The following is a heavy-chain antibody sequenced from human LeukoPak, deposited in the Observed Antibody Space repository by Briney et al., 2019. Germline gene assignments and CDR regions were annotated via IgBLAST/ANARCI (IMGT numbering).Heavy chain of an antibody. CDR3: ARGDGYNPLDY. V-gene: IGHV1-69*05. Sequence: ASVKVSCKASGGTFSSYAISWVRQAPGQGLEWMGGIIPIFGTANYAQKFQGRVTITTDESTSTAYMEPSSLRSEDTAVYYCARGDGYNPLDYWGQGTLVTVSS. D-gene: IGHD5-24*01. CDR2: IIPIFGTA. CDR1: GGTFSSYA. J-gene: IGHJ4*02.